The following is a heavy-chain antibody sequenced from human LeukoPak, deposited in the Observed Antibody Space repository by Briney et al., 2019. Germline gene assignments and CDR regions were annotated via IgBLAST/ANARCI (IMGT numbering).Heavy chain of an antibody. CDR2: ISYDGSNK. D-gene: IGHD5-12*01. V-gene: IGHV3-30*18. J-gene: IGHJ4*02. CDR3: AKSGGVATTLGY. CDR1: GFTSSRYG. Sequence: PGGSLRLSCAASGFTSSRYGMHWVRQAPGKGLEWVAVISYDGSNKYYADSVKGRFTISRDNSKNTLYLQMNSLRAEDTAVYYCAKSGGVATTLGYWGQGTLVTVSS.